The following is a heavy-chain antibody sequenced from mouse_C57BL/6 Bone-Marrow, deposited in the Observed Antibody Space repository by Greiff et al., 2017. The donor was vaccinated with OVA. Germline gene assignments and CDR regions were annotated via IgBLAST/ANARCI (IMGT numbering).Heavy chain of an antibody. Sequence: VQLQQPGAELVKPGASVKLSCKASGYTFTSYWMQWVKQRPGQGLEWIGEIDPSESYTNYNPKFKGKATLPVDTASSTAYMQLNSLTSEDAADYYCASAGFAYWGQGTLVTVSA. CDR3: ASAGFAY. J-gene: IGHJ3*01. V-gene: IGHV1-50*01. CDR2: IDPSESYT. CDR1: GYTFTSYW.